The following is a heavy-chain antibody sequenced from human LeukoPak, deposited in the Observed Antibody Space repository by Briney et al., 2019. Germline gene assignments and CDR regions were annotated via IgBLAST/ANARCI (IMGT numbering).Heavy chain of an antibody. CDR1: GGSISN. CDR3: ARADSSGYYRSYWYFDL. J-gene: IGHJ2*01. V-gene: IGHV4-39*01. CDR2: VYGFGST. D-gene: IGHD3-22*01. Sequence: NPSETLSLTCTVSGGSISNWGWIRQPPGKGLEWIGSVYGFGSTYYNPSLKSRVTISVDTSKNQFSLKLRSVTAADTAVYYCARADSSGYYRSYWYFDLWGRGTLVTVSS.